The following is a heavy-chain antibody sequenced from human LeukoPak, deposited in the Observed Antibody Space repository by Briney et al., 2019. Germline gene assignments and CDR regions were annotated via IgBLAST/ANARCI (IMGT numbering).Heavy chain of an antibody. CDR2: IYGGAGT. Sequence: GGSLRLSCAASGFTVSSNYMSWVRQAPGKGLEWVSVIYGGAGTYYADSVKGRFTISRDSSENTLYLQMNSLRAEDTALYYCARGIPSDLRFFFDYWGQGTLVTVSS. J-gene: IGHJ4*02. D-gene: IGHD2-2*02. V-gene: IGHV3-66*01. CDR1: GFTVSSNY. CDR3: ARGIPSDLRFFFDY.